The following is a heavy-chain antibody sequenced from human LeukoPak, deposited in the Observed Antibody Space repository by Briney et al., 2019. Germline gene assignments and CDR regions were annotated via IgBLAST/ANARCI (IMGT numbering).Heavy chain of an antibody. CDR2: INTDGTST. CDR3: ARPQQGGTTRSHGLDV. V-gene: IGHV3-74*01. Sequence: GSLRLSCAASGFTFCNSWMQWVRQVPGKGLVWVSRINTDGTSTSYADSVRGRFIISRDNAKNTLYLQMNSLRAEDTAVYCCARPQQGGTTRSHGLDVWGQGTTVTVSS. D-gene: IGHD2-2*01. J-gene: IGHJ6*02. CDR1: GFTFCNSW.